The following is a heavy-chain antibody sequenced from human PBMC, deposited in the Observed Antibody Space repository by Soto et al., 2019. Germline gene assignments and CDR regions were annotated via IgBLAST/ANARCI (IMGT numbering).Heavy chain of an antibody. V-gene: IGHV4-31*03. CDR3: VRACGTVVVYVDD. CDR2: ISYSGYT. J-gene: IGHJ4*02. CDR1: GVSISSGGNY. Sequence: QVQLQESGPGLVKPSQTLSLSCTVSGVSISSGGNYWSWIRQHPGKGLEWIGYISYSGYTYYNPSLKSRVTISMDTSENQFSLKLSSVTAADTAVYYCVRACGTVVVYVDDWGQGTLLTVSS. D-gene: IGHD2-21*01.